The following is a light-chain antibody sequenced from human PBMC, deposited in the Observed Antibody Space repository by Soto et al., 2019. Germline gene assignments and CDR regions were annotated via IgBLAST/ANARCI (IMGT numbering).Light chain of an antibody. CDR1: QSVNAN. CDR3: QQYNTWLWT. Sequence: EVVMTQSPATLSVSPGERATLSCRASQSVNANLAWYQQKPGQAPRLLIHGASNRATGIPARFSGSGFGTALILPIRSLQSEDFAVYYCQQYNTWLWTFGQGTKVEI. CDR2: GAS. J-gene: IGKJ1*01. V-gene: IGKV3-15*01.